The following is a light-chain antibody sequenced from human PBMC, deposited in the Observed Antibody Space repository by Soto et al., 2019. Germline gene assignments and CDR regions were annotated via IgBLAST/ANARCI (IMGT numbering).Light chain of an antibody. Sequence: QSALTQPASVSGSPGQSITISCTGTSSDFGGYNYVSWYQQHPGKAPKLMIYEVSNRPSGVSNRFSGSKSGNTASLTISGLQAEDEADYYCSSYTSSTDVVFGGGTKLTVL. CDR2: EVS. J-gene: IGLJ2*01. CDR3: SSYTSSTDVV. V-gene: IGLV2-14*01. CDR1: SSDFGGYNY.